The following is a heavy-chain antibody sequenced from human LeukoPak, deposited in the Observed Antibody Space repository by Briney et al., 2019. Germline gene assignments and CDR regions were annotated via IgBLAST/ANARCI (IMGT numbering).Heavy chain of an antibody. Sequence: PGGSLGLSCAASGFTFSSYWMSWVRQAPGKGLEWVANIKQDGSEKYYVDSVKGRFTISRDNAKNSLYLQMNSLRAEDSAVYYCARDRYDFWSALFDYWGQGTLVTVSS. CDR2: IKQDGSEK. D-gene: IGHD3-3*01. CDR1: GFTFSSYW. CDR3: ARDRYDFWSALFDY. J-gene: IGHJ4*02. V-gene: IGHV3-7*01.